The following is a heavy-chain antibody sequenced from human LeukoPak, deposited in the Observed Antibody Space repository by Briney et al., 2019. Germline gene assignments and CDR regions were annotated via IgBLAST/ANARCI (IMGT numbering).Heavy chain of an antibody. D-gene: IGHD4-17*01. CDR2: ISAGGGST. V-gene: IGHV3-23*01. J-gene: IGHJ4*02. CDR3: ARTAMGDYVRFPNDY. Sequence: PGGSLGLSSAASGFTFTSYAMTWVRQAPRKGLEWVSAISAGGGSTYYADSVKGRFTIARDNSKNTLSLQMDSLSAEDTLVYYCARTAMGDYVRFPNDYWGQGTLVTVSS. CDR1: GFTFTSYA.